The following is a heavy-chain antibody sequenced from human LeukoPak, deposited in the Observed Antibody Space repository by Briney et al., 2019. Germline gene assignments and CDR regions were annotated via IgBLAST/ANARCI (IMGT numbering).Heavy chain of an antibody. CDR2: ISYDGSNK. CDR3: AKGEDGYNTDFDY. Sequence: GGSLRLSCAASGFTFSSYGMHWVSQAPGKGLEWVAVISYDGSNKYYADSVKGRFTISRDNSKNTLYLQMNSLRAEDTAVYYCAKGEDGYNTDFDYWGQGTLVTVSS. CDR1: GFTFSSYG. D-gene: IGHD5-24*01. V-gene: IGHV3-30*18. J-gene: IGHJ4*02.